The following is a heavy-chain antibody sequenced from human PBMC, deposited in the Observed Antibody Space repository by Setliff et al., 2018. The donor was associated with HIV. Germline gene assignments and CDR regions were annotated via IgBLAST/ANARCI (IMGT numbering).Heavy chain of an antibody. Sequence: AGGSLRLSCAASGFTFKNAWMSWVRQAPGKGLEWVGRIKTKTDGGTTDYAAPVTGRFTISRDDSENSLYLQMNSLKSEDTAVYYCTTTLRTRNFWSGYSVLSDYWGQGTLVTVSS. J-gene: IGHJ4*01. D-gene: IGHD3-3*01. CDR3: TTTLRTRNFWSGYSVLSDY. CDR1: GFTFKNAW. V-gene: IGHV3-15*01. CDR2: IKTKTDGGTT.